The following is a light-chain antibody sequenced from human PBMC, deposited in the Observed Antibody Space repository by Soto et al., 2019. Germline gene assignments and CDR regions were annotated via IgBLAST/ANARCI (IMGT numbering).Light chain of an antibody. CDR3: QQYATWPRT. J-gene: IGKJ2*01. Sequence: ETLMTQSPATLSVSPGETVTLSCRSSQDLHIDLAWYHQKPGQAPTLLIYGVSARAPGVPARFSGAGSGTEFTLTIRSLQPADFGVYYCQQYATWPRTFGQGPS. V-gene: IGKV3-15*01. CDR2: GVS. CDR1: QDLHID.